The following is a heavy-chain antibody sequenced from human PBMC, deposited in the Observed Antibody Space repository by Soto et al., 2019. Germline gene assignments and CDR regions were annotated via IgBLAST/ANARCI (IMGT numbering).Heavy chain of an antibody. CDR1: GGSMSSYY. CDR2: IYYSGNT. D-gene: IGHD2-21*02. CDR3: AGGVTSTLRGRRLDY. Sequence: SETLSLTCSVSGGSMSSYYWNCIRHSPGKGLEWIGYIYYSGNTNYNPSLKSRVTMSVDTSKNQFSLKMNSVSAADTAVYYCAGGVTSTLRGRRLDYWGQGTLVTVSS. V-gene: IGHV4-59*01. J-gene: IGHJ4*02.